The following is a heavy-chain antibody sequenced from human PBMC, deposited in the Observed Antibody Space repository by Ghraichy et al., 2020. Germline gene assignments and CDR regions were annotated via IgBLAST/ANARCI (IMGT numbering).Heavy chain of an antibody. D-gene: IGHD3-3*01. Sequence: GGSLRLSCAVSGFIFGDHWMNWVRQAPGKGLEWVANIKQDGSETYYVDSVKGRFTISRDNAKNSVYLQMNSLRVEDTAVYYCATDSKDQNLLRSLSKFDLWGQGTLVTVSS. CDR3: ATDSKDQNLLRSLSKFDL. CDR2: IKQDGSET. CDR1: GFIFGDHW. V-gene: IGHV3-7*03. J-gene: IGHJ4*01.